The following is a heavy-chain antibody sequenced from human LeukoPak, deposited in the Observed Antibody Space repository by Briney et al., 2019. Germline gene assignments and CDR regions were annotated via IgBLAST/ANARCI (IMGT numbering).Heavy chain of an antibody. CDR2: ITRSSIYI. J-gene: IGHJ4*02. V-gene: IGHV3-21*01. CDR3: ARSGSSYDGSQSWFDY. Sequence: GGSLRLSCAASGFTFSSYSMNWVRQAPGKGLEWVSCITRSSIYIYYADSVKGRFTISRDNAKNSLYLQMNSLRAEDTAVYYCARSGSSYDGSQSWFDYWGQGTLVTVSS. CDR1: GFTFSSYS. D-gene: IGHD3-22*01.